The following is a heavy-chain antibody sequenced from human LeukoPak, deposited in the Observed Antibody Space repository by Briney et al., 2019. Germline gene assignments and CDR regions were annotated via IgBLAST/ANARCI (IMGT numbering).Heavy chain of an antibody. Sequence: GGSLRLSCAASGFTFSSYGMHWVRQAPGKGLEWVAVISYDGSNKYYADSVKGRFTISRDNSKNTLYLQMNSLRAEDTAVYYCARVRIALAGLMFDYWGQGTLVTVSS. CDR1: GFTFSSYG. CDR3: ARVRIALAGLMFDY. CDR2: ISYDGSNK. D-gene: IGHD6-19*01. J-gene: IGHJ4*02. V-gene: IGHV3-30*03.